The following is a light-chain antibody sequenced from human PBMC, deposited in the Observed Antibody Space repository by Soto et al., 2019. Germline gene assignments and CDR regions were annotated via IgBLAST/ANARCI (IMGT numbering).Light chain of an antibody. CDR2: LNSDGSH. J-gene: IGLJ3*02. Sequence: QPVLTQSPSASASLGGSVKLSCTLSRGHSGYAIAWHQQQPGKGPRYLMKLNSDGSHNKGDGIPDRFSGSSSGAERYLIISSLQYEDEADYYCQTWGTAIRVFGGGTKLTVL. CDR1: RGHSGYA. CDR3: QTWGTAIRV. V-gene: IGLV4-69*01.